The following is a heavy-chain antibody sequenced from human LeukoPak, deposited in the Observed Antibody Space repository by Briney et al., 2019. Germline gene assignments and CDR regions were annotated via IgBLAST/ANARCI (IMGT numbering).Heavy chain of an antibody. D-gene: IGHD5-12*01. J-gene: IGHJ3*02. V-gene: IGHV3-9*01. CDR1: GFTFDDYA. Sequence: PGRSLRLSCAASGFTFDDYAMHWVRQAPGKGLEWVSGISWNSGSIGYADSVKGRFTISRDNAKNSLYLQMNSLRAEDTALYYCAEDKGGHGAFDIWGQGTMVTVSS. CDR3: AEDKGGHGAFDI. CDR2: ISWNSGSI.